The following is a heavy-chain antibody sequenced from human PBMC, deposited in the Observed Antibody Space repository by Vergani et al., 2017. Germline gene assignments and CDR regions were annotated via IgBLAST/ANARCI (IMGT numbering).Heavy chain of an antibody. D-gene: IGHD2-21*02. Sequence: EVQLVESGGGLVQPGRSLRLSCAASGFTFDDYAMHWVRQAPGKGLEWVSGISWNSGSIGYADSVKGRFTISRDNAKNSLYLQMNSLRAEDTALYYCAKAAHIVVVTAANYFDPWGQGTLVIVSS. CDR1: GFTFDDYA. V-gene: IGHV3-9*01. CDR3: AKAAHIVVVTAANYFDP. CDR2: ISWNSGSI. J-gene: IGHJ5*02.